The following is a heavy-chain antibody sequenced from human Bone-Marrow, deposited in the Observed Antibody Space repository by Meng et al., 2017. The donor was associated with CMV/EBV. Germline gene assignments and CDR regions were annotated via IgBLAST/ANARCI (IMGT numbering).Heavy chain of an antibody. CDR2: INPNSGGT. CDR3: ARERLYPHYGMDV. D-gene: IGHD2-8*01. Sequence: ASVKVYCKASGDTFTGYYMHWVRQAPGQGLEWMGWINPNSGGTNYAQKFQGRVTMTRDTSISTAYMELSRLRSDDTAVYYCARERLYPHYGMDVWGQGTTVTVPS. CDR1: GDTFTGYY. J-gene: IGHJ6*02. V-gene: IGHV1-2*02.